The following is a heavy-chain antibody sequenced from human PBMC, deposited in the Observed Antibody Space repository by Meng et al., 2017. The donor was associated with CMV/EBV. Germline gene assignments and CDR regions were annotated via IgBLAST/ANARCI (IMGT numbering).Heavy chain of an antibody. CDR1: GFTVSSNY. D-gene: IGHD3-3*01. Sequence: GESLKISCAASGFTVSSNYMSWVRQAPGKGLEWVSVIYSGGSTYYADSVKGRFTISRVNSKNTLYLQMNSLRAEDTAVYYCARGLVTYYDFWIGNHKTNWFDPWGQGTLVTVSS. J-gene: IGHJ5*02. CDR3: ARGLVTYYDFWIGNHKTNWFDP. V-gene: IGHV3-53*01. CDR2: IYSGGST.